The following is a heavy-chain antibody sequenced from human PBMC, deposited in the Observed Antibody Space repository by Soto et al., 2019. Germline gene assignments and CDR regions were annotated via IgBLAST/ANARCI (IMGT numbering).Heavy chain of an antibody. D-gene: IGHD4-4*01. CDR1: GFTFSSYG. CDR3: AKDHSPTTATYYYYGMDV. CDR2: ISYDGSNK. Sequence: GGSLRLSCAASGFTFSSYGMHWVRQAPGKGLEWVAVISYDGSNKYYADSVKSRFTISRDNSKNTLYPQMNSLRAEDTAVYYCAKDHSPTTATYYYYGMDVWGQGTTVTVSS. V-gene: IGHV3-30*18. J-gene: IGHJ6*02.